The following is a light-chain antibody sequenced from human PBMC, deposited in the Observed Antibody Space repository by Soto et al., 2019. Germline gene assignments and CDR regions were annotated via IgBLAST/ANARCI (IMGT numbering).Light chain of an antibody. CDR1: QIISSY. V-gene: IGKV1-39*01. CDR3: QQSYRTPLS. Sequence: DIQMTQSPSSLSASVGDRVTITCRASQIISSYLNWYQQKPGKAPKLLIYAASSVHSGVPSRYSGSGSGTDFTLTISSLQPDDFATYYCQQSYRTPLSFGGGTKVEIK. CDR2: AAS. J-gene: IGKJ4*01.